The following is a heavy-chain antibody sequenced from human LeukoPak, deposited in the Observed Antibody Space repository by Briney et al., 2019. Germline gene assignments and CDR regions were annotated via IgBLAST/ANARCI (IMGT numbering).Heavy chain of an antibody. CDR2: IYYSGST. V-gene: IGHV4-61*01. CDR1: GGSVSTGSYY. CDR3: ARVGGSSVVDY. Sequence: SETLSLTCTLSGGSVSTGSYYWSWIRQPPGKGLEWIGYIYYSGSTNYNPSLKSRVTISVDTSKNQFSLKLSSVTAADTAVYYCARVGGSSVVDYWGQGTLVTVSS. D-gene: IGHD2-15*01. J-gene: IGHJ4*02.